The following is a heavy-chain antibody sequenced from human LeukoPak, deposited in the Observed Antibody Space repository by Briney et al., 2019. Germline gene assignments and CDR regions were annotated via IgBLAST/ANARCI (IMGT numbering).Heavy chain of an antibody. CDR2: ISSSGSTI. J-gene: IGHJ4*02. D-gene: IGHD6-19*01. V-gene: IGHV3-11*01. Sequence: GGSLRLSCAASGFTFSDYYMSWIRQAPGKGLEWVSYISSSGSTIYYADSVKGRFTISRDNAKNPLYLQMNSLRAEDTAVYYCVRIAVAGHFDYWGQGTLVTVSS. CDR3: VRIAVAGHFDY. CDR1: GFTFSDYY.